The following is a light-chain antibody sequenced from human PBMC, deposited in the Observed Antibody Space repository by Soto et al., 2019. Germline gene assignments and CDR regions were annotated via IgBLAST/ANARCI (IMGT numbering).Light chain of an antibody. CDR2: EVS. CDR3: SSYTSYSTVV. V-gene: IGLV2-14*01. CDR1: SSDVGGYNF. Sequence: QSALTQPASVSGSPGQSITISCTGTSSDVGGYNFVSWYQHHPGKAPKLMIYEVSHRPSGVSNRFSGSKSGNTASLTISGLQAEDEADYYCSSYTSYSTVVFGGGTKLTVL. J-gene: IGLJ2*01.